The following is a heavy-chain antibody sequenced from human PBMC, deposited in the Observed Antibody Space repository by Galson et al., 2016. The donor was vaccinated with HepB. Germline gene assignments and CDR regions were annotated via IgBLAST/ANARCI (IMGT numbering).Heavy chain of an antibody. V-gene: IGHV3-49*03. D-gene: IGHD6-19*01. CDR1: GFTFGDYA. J-gene: IGHJ4*02. Sequence: SLRLSCAVSGFTFGDYAMSWFRQAPGKGLEWVGFVRSEAYGGTTEYAASVKGRFTISRDDSKSIAYLQMNSLKTEDTAVYYCARAWAVAGTRTFDYWGQGTLVTVSS. CDR2: VRSEAYGGTT. CDR3: ARAWAVAGTRTFDY.